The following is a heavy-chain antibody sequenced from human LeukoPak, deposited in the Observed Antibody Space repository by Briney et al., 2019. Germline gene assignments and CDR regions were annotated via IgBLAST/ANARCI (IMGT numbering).Heavy chain of an antibody. V-gene: IGHV1-58*01. Sequence: SVKVSCKASGFTFTSSAVQWVRQARGQRLEWIGWIVVGSGNTNYAQKFQERVTITRDMSTSTAYMELSSLRSEDTAVYYCARLESGVLGDPYYYDSTGYYYRGYFDSWGQGTLVTVSS. CDR1: GFTFTSSA. D-gene: IGHD3-22*01. CDR3: ARLESGVLGDPYYYDSTGYYYRGYFDS. CDR2: IVVGSGNT. J-gene: IGHJ4*02.